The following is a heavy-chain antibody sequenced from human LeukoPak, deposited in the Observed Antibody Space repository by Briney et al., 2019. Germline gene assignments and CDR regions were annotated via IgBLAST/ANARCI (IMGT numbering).Heavy chain of an antibody. Sequence: PGGSLRLSCAASGFTFSSYAMSWVRQAPGKGLEWVAVISYDGSNKYYADSVKGRFTISRDNSKNTLYLQMNSLRAEDTAVYYCAKDLGFITVTGTFDYWGQGTLVTVSS. V-gene: IGHV3-30*18. D-gene: IGHD1-20*01. CDR2: ISYDGSNK. CDR3: AKDLGFITVTGTFDY. CDR1: GFTFSSYA. J-gene: IGHJ4*02.